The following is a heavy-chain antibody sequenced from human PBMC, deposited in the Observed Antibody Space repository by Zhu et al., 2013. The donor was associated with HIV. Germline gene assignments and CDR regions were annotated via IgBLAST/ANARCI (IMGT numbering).Heavy chain of an antibody. V-gene: IGHV4-38-2*02. D-gene: IGHD1-1*01. CDR3: ARDGWLEHLGYYYGMDV. Sequence: QVQLQESGPGLVKPSETLSLTCAVSGYSISSGYYWGWIRQPPGKGLEWIGSIYHSGSTYYNPSLKSRVTISVDTSKNQFSLKLSSVTAADTAVYYCARDGWLEHLGYYYGMDVVGPRDHGSPSP. CDR1: GYSISSGYY. CDR2: IYHSGST. J-gene: IGHJ6*02.